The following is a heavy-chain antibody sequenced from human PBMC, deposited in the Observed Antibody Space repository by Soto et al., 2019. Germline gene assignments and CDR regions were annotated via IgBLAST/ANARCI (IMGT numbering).Heavy chain of an antibody. Sequence: TVSGGSISSGGYYWSWIRQHPGKGLEWIGYIYYSGSTYYNPSLKSRVTISVDTSKNQFSLKLSSVTAADTAVYYCARVLSSSWKGDAFDIWGQGTMVTVS. CDR3: ARVLSSSWKGDAFDI. CDR2: IYYSGST. CDR1: GGSISSGGYY. J-gene: IGHJ3*02. V-gene: IGHV4-31*03. D-gene: IGHD6-13*01.